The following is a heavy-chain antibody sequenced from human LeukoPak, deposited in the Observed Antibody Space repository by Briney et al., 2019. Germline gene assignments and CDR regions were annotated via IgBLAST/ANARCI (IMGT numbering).Heavy chain of an antibody. D-gene: IGHD3-9*01. J-gene: IGHJ4*02. CDR3: TRGNILSGYCFDF. V-gene: IGHV4-34*01. CDR1: GGSISGYY. CDR2: IHYTGAT. Sequence: PSETLFLTCAVYGGSISGYYWSWIRQPPGKGLEWVGEIHYTGATSYNPSLKSRATISIETSKNQVSLKLSSVTAADTAVYYCTRGNILSGYCFDFWGQRALVTVSS.